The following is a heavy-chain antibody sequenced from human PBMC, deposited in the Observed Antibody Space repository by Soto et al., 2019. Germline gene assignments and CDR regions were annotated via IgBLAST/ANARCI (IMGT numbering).Heavy chain of an antibody. Sequence: SVKVSCKASGGTFSSYAISWVRQAPGQGLEWMGGIIPICGTANYAQKFQGRVTITADESTSTAYMELSSLRSEDTAVYYCARHEYYYGSGDHYGMDVWGQGTTVTVSS. V-gene: IGHV1-69*13. CDR3: ARHEYYYGSGDHYGMDV. J-gene: IGHJ6*02. D-gene: IGHD3-10*01. CDR1: GGTFSSYA. CDR2: IIPICGTA.